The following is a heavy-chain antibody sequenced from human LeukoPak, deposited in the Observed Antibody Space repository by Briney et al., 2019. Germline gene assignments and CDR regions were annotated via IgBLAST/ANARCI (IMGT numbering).Heavy chain of an antibody. Sequence: ASVKVSCKASGYTFTSYGISWVRQAPGQGIEWMGWISAYNGNTNYAQKLQGRVTMTTDTSTSTAYMELRSLRSDDTAVYYCARHGSGSYYNLPTDYWGQGTLVTVSS. J-gene: IGHJ4*02. CDR3: ARHGSGSYYNLPTDY. CDR1: GYTFTSYG. V-gene: IGHV1-18*01. CDR2: ISAYNGNT. D-gene: IGHD3-10*01.